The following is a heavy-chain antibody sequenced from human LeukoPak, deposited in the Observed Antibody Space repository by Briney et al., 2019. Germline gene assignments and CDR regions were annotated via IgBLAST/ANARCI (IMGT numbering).Heavy chain of an antibody. CDR1: RFTFSSNA. Sequence: GGSLRLSCAASRFTFSSNAMSWVRQAPGKGLEWVSALTGGGGVTHYADSAKGRFTISRDNSKNTLYLQMTSLRAEDTAVYYCAKLKWLTTGNFDYWGQGTLVTVSS. V-gene: IGHV3-23*01. CDR3: AKLKWLTTGNFDY. D-gene: IGHD5-12*01. J-gene: IGHJ4*02. CDR2: LTGGGGVT.